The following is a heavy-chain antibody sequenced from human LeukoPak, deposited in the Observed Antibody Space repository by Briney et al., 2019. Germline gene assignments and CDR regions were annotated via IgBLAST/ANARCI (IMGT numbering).Heavy chain of an antibody. J-gene: IGHJ5*02. D-gene: IGHD6-6*01. Sequence: GGSLRLSCVASGFTFSSNSMNWVRQAPGKGLEWVASISGSTTYIYSADSVKGRFTISSDNAKNSLYLQMNSLRAEDTAVYYCARDRALSSSPDRWFDPWGQGTLVIVSS. V-gene: IGHV3-21*06. CDR2: ISGSTTYI. CDR1: GFTFSSNS. CDR3: ARDRALSSSPDRWFDP.